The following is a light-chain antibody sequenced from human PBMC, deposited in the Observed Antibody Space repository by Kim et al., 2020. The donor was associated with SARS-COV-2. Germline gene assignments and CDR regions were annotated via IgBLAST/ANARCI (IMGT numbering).Light chain of an antibody. CDR3: QQYHDWPS. V-gene: IGKV3-15*01. Sequence: SLTPGERAPLPCRASQSVTTALAWYQQKPVQTPRLLVYGASTRATGIPARFSGSGSGIEFILTISSLQSEDFAVYYCQQYHDWPSFGGGTKVDIK. CDR2: GAS. CDR1: QSVTTA. J-gene: IGKJ4*01.